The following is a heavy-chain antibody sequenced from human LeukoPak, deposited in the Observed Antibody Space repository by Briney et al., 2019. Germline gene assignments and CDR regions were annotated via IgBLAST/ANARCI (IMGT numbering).Heavy chain of an antibody. CDR2: ISGSGGST. J-gene: IGHJ4*02. CDR1: GFTLSSYA. Sequence: PGGSLRLSCAASGFTLSSYAMSWVRQAPGKGLEWVSAISGSGGSTYYADSVKGRFTISRDNSKNTLYLQMNSLRAGDTAVYYCAKGIGGYYPRYFDYWGQGTLVTVSS. CDR3: AKGIGGYYPRYFDY. D-gene: IGHD3-22*01. V-gene: IGHV3-23*01.